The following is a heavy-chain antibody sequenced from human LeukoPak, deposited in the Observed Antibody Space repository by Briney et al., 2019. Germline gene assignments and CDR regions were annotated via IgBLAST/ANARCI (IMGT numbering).Heavy chain of an antibody. Sequence: ASVKVSCKASGYTFTHYYMHWVRQAPGQGLEWMGWINPNSGGTNFAQKFQGRVAMTRDTSISTAYLELGSRRSDDTAVYFCARARWQLVPYFDSWGQGTLVTVSS. CDR2: INPNSGGT. CDR1: GYTFTHYY. V-gene: IGHV1-2*02. D-gene: IGHD6-6*01. CDR3: ARARWQLVPYFDS. J-gene: IGHJ4*02.